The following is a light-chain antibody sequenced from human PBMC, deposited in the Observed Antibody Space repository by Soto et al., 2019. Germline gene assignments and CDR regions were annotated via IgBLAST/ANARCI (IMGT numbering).Light chain of an antibody. Sequence: EIVMTQSPATLSVSPGERATLSCRASQSVSSNLAWYQQKPGQAPRLLIYGASTRATGIPARFSGSGSGTEDTLTINSLQSEDVAVYYCQQYNNCPPALTFGGGTKVEIK. J-gene: IGKJ4*01. CDR1: QSVSSN. V-gene: IGKV3-15*01. CDR3: QQYNNCPPALT. CDR2: GAS.